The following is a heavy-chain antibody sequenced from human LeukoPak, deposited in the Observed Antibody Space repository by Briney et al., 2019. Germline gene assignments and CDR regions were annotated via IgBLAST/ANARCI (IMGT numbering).Heavy chain of an antibody. D-gene: IGHD3-16*01. J-gene: IGHJ5*02. CDR1: GFTFDDYA. CDR2: ISWNSGSI. Sequence: GRSLRLSCAASGFTFDDYAMHWVRQAPGKGLEWVSGISWNSGSIGYADSVKGRFTISRDNAKNSLYLQMNSLRAEDTALYYCAKAGHAAIGGDWFDPWGQGTPVTVSS. CDR3: AKAGHAAIGGDWFDP. V-gene: IGHV3-9*01.